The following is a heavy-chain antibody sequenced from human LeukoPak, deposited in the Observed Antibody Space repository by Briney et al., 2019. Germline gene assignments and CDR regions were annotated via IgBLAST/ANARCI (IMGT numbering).Heavy chain of an antibody. CDR3: ARVNINNWHSCDY. CDR2: IFHSGSP. V-gene: IGHV4-4*02. D-gene: IGHD1-1*01. J-gene: IGHJ4*02. Sequence: PSETLSLTCAVSGGSISSNNWWGWVRQPPGKGLEWIGEIFHSGSPNYNPSLKSRVTISVDKSRNHFSLNLSSVTAADTAVYYCARVNINNWHSCDYWGQGTLVTVSS. CDR1: GGSISSNNW.